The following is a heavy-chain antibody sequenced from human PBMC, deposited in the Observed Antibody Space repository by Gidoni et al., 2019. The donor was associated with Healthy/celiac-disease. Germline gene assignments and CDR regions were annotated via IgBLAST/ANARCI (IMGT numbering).Heavy chain of an antibody. J-gene: IGHJ4*02. Sequence: EVQLVHSGAEVTKPGDSLMISCKGSGYSFTSYWISWVRQMPGKGLEWMGRIDPSDSYTNYSPTFQGHVTISADKSISTAYLKWSSLKASDTAMYYCERQPGGGSSFSDYWGQGTLVTVSS. CDR2: IDPSDSYT. D-gene: IGHD6-6*01. V-gene: IGHV5-10-1*03. CDR3: ERQPGGGSSFSDY. CDR1: GYSFTSYW.